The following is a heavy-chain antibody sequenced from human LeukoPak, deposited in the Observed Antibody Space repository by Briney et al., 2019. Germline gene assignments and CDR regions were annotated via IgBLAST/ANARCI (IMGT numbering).Heavy chain of an antibody. V-gene: IGHV4-4*07. D-gene: IGHD3-10*01. J-gene: IGHJ4*02. Sequence: SETLSLTCTVSGGSISSYYWSWIRQPAGKGLEWIGRIYTSGSTNYNPSLKSRVTMSVDTSKNQFSLKLSSVTAADTAVYYCARVASRRYYGSGSYRVDYWGQGTLVTVSS. CDR2: IYTSGST. CDR1: GGSISSYY. CDR3: ARVASRRYYGSGSYRVDY.